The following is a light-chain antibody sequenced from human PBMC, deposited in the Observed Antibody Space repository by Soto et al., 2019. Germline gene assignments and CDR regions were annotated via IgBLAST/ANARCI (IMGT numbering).Light chain of an antibody. Sequence: DVVMTQSPLSLPVTLGQPASISCRSSQSLVYRDGNTYLNWFHQRPGQSPRRLIYQVSNRDSGVXDRXSGSGAGTDFTLKISRVEGEDVGVYYCMQGFNWPFTFGPGTKVEIK. CDR3: MQGFNWPFT. CDR1: QSLVYRDGNTY. J-gene: IGKJ3*01. V-gene: IGKV2-30*01. CDR2: QVS.